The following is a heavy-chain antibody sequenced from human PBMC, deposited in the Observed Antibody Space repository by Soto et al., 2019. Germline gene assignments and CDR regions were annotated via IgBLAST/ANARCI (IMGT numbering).Heavy chain of an antibody. CDR1: GFTFSDYY. CDR2: SSTTGGTI. V-gene: IGHV3-11*01. J-gene: IGHJ3*02. CDR3: ARETITGAFDI. D-gene: IGHD3-16*01. Sequence: QVQLVESGGGLVKPGGSLRLSCTASGFTFSDYYMSSIRQAPGKGLEWVSYSSTTGGTIYYAASVKGRFTISRDNAKSVLYLQMNSLRAEDTAMYYCARETITGAFDIWGQGTMVTVS.